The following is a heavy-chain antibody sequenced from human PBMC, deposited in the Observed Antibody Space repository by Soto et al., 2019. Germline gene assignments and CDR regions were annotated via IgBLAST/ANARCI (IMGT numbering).Heavy chain of an antibody. CDR2: ISGSGGST. CDR3: AKVLAAVIYGSGSYYFDY. Sequence: GGSLRLSCAASGFTFSSYAMSWVRQAPGKGLEWVSAISGSGGSTYYADSVKGRFTISRDNSKNTLYLQMNRLRAEDTAVYYCAKVLAAVIYGSGSYYFDYWGQGTLVTVSS. CDR1: GFTFSSYA. J-gene: IGHJ4*02. D-gene: IGHD3-10*01. V-gene: IGHV3-23*01.